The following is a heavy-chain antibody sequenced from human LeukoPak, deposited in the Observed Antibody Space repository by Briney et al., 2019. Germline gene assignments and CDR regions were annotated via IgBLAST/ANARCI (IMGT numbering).Heavy chain of an antibody. Sequence: GASVKVSCKASGYTFTSYYIHLVRQAPGQGLEWMGGIIPMFGVANYAQKLQGRVTITADKSTSIAYMELSSLRSEDTAVYYCARDSPTNYYDAGWGQGTLVTVSS. J-gene: IGHJ4*02. CDR3: ARDSPTNYYDAG. D-gene: IGHD3-22*01. CDR1: GYTFTSYY. CDR2: IIPMFGVA. V-gene: IGHV1-69*10.